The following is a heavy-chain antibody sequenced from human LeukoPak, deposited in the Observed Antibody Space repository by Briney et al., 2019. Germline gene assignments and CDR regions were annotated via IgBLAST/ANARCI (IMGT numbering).Heavy chain of an antibody. V-gene: IGHV3-23*01. Sequence: GRSLRLSCAASGFTFSSYAMHWVRQAPGKGLEWVSAISGSGGSTYYADSVKGRFTISRDNSKNTLYLQMNSLRAEDTAVYYCAKVGQMATIRFDAFDIWGQGTMVTVSS. CDR3: AKVGQMATIRFDAFDI. CDR2: ISGSGGST. CDR1: GFTFSSYA. J-gene: IGHJ3*02. D-gene: IGHD5-24*01.